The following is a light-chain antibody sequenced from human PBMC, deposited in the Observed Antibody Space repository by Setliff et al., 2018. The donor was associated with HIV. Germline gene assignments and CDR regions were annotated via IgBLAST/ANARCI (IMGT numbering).Light chain of an antibody. CDR3: SSYAITNSLP. CDR1: SSDVGGYKY. CDR2: GVR. Sequence: LTQPASVSGSPGQSITISCTGTSSDVGGYKYVSWYQQHPGKAPKLIIYGVRNQPSGVSERFSVSKSGNTASLTISGLQAEDEADYYCSSYAITNSLPFGTGTKGTVL. J-gene: IGLJ1*01. V-gene: IGLV2-14*03.